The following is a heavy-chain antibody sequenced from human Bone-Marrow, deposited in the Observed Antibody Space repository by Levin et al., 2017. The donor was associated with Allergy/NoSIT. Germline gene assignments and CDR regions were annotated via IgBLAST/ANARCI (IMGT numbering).Heavy chain of an antibody. CDR2: ISYDGSNK. CDR3: ARDYDYIWGSYRFGAFDI. V-gene: IGHV3-30-3*01. D-gene: IGHD3-16*02. J-gene: IGHJ3*02. CDR1: GFTFSSYA. Sequence: PGGSLRLSCAASGFTFSSYAMHWVRQAPGKGLEWVAVISYDGSNKYYADSVKGRFTISRDNSKNTLYLQMNSLRAEDTAVYYCARDYDYIWGSYRFGAFDIWGQGTMVTVSS.